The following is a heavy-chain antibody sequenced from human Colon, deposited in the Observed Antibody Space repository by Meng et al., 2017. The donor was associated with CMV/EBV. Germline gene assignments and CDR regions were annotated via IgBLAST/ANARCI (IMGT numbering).Heavy chain of an antibody. CDR2: IYSTGRT. Sequence: GESLKISCVVSGISVSGNYMTWVRQAPGKGLEWLSVIYSTGRTFYAESAKGRFTIFRDTSQNTVFLQMDSLRGEDTAIYYCARVSSAGLALDVWGRGTMVTVSS. CDR1: GISVSGNY. V-gene: IGHV3-53*01. D-gene: IGHD6-19*01. J-gene: IGHJ3*01. CDR3: ARVSSAGLALDV.